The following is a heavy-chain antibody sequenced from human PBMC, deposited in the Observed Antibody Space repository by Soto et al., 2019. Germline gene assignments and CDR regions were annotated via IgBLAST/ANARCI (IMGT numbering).Heavy chain of an antibody. Sequence: PGGSLRLSCAASGFTFSSYGMHWVRQAPGKGLEWVAVISYDGSNKYYADSVKGRFTISRDNSKNTLYLQMNSLRAEDTAVYYCAKDPVDRRVYYYYYGMDVWGQGTTVTVSS. CDR2: ISYDGSNK. D-gene: IGHD3-9*01. V-gene: IGHV3-30*18. CDR3: AKDPVDRRVYYYYYGMDV. CDR1: GFTFSSYG. J-gene: IGHJ6*02.